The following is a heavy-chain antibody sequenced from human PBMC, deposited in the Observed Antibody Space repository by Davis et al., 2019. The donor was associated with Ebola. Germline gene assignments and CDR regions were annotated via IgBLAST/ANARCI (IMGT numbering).Heavy chain of an antibody. CDR3: ARGWSSWYNWFDP. Sequence: SVKVSCKASGGTFSSYVISWVRQAPGQGLEWMGGIIPIFGTANYAQKLQGRVTITRDTSASTAYMELSSLRSEDTAVYYCARGWSSWYNWFDPWGQGTLVTVSS. V-gene: IGHV1-69*05. CDR2: IIPIFGTA. D-gene: IGHD6-13*01. CDR1: GGTFSSYV. J-gene: IGHJ5*02.